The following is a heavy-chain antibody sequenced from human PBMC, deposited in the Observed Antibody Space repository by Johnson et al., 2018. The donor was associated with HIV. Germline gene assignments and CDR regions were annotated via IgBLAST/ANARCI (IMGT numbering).Heavy chain of an antibody. CDR2: ISYDGSNK. CDR3: ARDAGQWLDDAFDI. V-gene: IGHV3-30*03. D-gene: IGHD6-19*01. CDR1: GFTFSSYG. J-gene: IGHJ3*02. Sequence: QVQLVESGGGVVQPGRSLRLSCAASGFTFSSYGMHWVRQAPGKGLEWVAVISYDGSNKYYADSVKGRFTISRDNSKNTLYLQMNSLRAEDTDVYYCARDAGQWLDDAFDIWGQGTMVTVSS.